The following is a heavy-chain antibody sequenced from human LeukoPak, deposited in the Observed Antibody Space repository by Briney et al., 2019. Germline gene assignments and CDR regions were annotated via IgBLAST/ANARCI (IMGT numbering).Heavy chain of an antibody. Sequence: SETLSLTCTVSGGSISSYYWSWIQQPPGKGLEWIGYIYYSGSTNYNPSLKSRVTISVDTSKNQFSLKLSSVTAADTAVYYCARDPLGYCSSTSCFSDDYMDVWGTGTTVTVSS. V-gene: IGHV4-59*01. CDR2: IYYSGST. J-gene: IGHJ6*03. CDR1: GGSISSYY. D-gene: IGHD2-2*01. CDR3: ARDPLGYCSSTSCFSDDYMDV.